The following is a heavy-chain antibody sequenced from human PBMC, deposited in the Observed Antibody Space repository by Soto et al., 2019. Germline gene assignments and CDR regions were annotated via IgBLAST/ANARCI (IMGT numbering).Heavy chain of an antibody. J-gene: IGHJ6*02. V-gene: IGHV1-3*01. CDR1: RYTFASCA. CDR3: ARVATIFGVVTHYGMDV. CDR2: INAGNGNT. Sequence: GASVKASCKASRYTFASCAMHWVRQSPEQRLEWMGWINAGNGNTKDSQKFQGRVTITRDTSASTAYMELSSLRSEDTDVYYCARVATIFGVVTHYGMDVWGQGTTVTVSS. D-gene: IGHD3-3*01.